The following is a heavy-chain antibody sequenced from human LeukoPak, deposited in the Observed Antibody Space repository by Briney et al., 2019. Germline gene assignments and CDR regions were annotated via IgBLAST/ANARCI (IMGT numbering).Heavy chain of an antibody. CDR3: ARDLYYDILTGYDY. CDR1: GFTFSSYG. J-gene: IGHJ4*02. Sequence: GGSLRLSCAASGFTFSSYGMHWVRQAPGKGLEWVAVISYDGSNKYYADSVKGRFTISRDNPKNTLYLQMNSLRAEDTAVYYCARDLYYDILTGYDYWGQGTLVTVSS. V-gene: IGHV3-30*03. CDR2: ISYDGSNK. D-gene: IGHD3-9*01.